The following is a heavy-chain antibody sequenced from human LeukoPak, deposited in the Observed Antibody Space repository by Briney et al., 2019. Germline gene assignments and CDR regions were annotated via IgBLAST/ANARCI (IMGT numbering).Heavy chain of an antibody. CDR1: GFTFSSYS. J-gene: IGHJ4*02. V-gene: IGHV3-21*01. CDR3: ARTYGSGSYYNTLDY. D-gene: IGHD3-10*01. Sequence: GGSLRLSCAASGFTFSSYSMNWVRQAPGKGLEWVSSISSSSSYIYYADSVKGRFTISRDNAKNSLYLQMNSLRAEDTAVYYCARTYGSGSYYNTLDYWGQGTLVTVSS. CDR2: ISSSSSYI.